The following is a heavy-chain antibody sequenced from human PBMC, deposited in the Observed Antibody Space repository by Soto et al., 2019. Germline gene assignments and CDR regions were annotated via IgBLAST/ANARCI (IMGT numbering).Heavy chain of an antibody. Sequence: GGSLRLSCAASGFTFSSYAMHWVRQAPGKGLEYVSAISSNGGSTYYANSVKGRFTISRDNSKNTLYLQMGSLRAEDMAVYYCARAGDYGDYAIDYWGQGTLVTVSS. CDR3: ARAGDYGDYAIDY. V-gene: IGHV3-64*01. J-gene: IGHJ4*02. D-gene: IGHD4-17*01. CDR2: ISSNGGST. CDR1: GFTFSSYA.